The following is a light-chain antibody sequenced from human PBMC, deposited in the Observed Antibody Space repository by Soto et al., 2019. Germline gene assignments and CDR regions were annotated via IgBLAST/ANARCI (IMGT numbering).Light chain of an antibody. Sequence: LMTQSPSSLSASVGDSVTITCRASQVITNLLAWYQQKPGEVPSLLIYTASTLQSGVPSRFSGSGSGTDFTLTISSLQPDDVATYYCQQYNSAPLTFGRGTTVDIK. CDR3: QQYNSAPLT. CDR1: QVITNL. V-gene: IGKV1-27*01. CDR2: TAS. J-gene: IGKJ4*01.